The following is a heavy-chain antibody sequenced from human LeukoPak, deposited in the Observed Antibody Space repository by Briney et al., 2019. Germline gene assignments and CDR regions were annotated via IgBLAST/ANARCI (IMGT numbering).Heavy chain of an antibody. CDR1: GFTFSSYG. J-gene: IGHJ4*02. V-gene: IGHV3-33*06. CDR2: IWYDGSNK. Sequence: PGGSLRLSCAASGFTFSSYGMHWVRQAPGKGLEWVADIWYDGSNKYYAASVKGRFTISRDNSKNTLYLQMTSLRAEDTAVYYCAKDRLSSGWYLGVFDYWGQGTLVTVSS. D-gene: IGHD6-19*01. CDR3: AKDRLSSGWYLGVFDY.